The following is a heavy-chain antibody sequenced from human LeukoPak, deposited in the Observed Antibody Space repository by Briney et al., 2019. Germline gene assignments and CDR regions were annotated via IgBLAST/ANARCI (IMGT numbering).Heavy chain of an antibody. J-gene: IGHJ4*02. D-gene: IGHD5-12*01. CDR2: VSFSGRT. V-gene: IGHV4-61*02. CDR1: GDSISSGSFY. CDR3: ARRTTYVGWLPSESPSCFDY. Sequence: PSQTLSLTCTVSGDSISSGSFYWSWIRQAAGKGLEWIGRVSFSGRTTYNPSLKSRLTISITTSKNQFSLKVTSVTASDTAVFYCARRTTYVGWLPSESPSCFDYWGQGTLVTVSS.